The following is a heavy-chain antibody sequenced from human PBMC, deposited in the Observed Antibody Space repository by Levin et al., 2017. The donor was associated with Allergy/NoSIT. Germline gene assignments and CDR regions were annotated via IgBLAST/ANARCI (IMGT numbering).Heavy chain of an antibody. CDR1: GFNFEIFG. Sequence: GGSLRLSCAASGFNFEIFGMNWVRQAPGKGLEWVAHISSSVSPTYYADPVKGRFIISRDNAKKSLYLQMNSLRAEDTAVYYFAGGPLEIWGQGTLVNVSS. D-gene: IGHD4-23*01. J-gene: IGHJ4*02. CDR3: AGGPLEI. V-gene: IGHV3-48*03. CDR2: ISSSVSPT.